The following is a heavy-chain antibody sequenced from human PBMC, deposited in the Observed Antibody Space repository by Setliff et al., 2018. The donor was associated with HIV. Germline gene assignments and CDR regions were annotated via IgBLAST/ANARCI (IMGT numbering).Heavy chain of an antibody. Sequence: SETLSLTCAVYGGSFSGYYWSWIRQPPGKGLEWIGEINHSGSTNYNPSLKSRVTISVDKSKSQFSLKLSSVTAADTAVYYCARDWRDYGVMGYWGQGTLVTVSS. V-gene: IGHV4-34*01. J-gene: IGHJ4*02. D-gene: IGHD4-17*01. CDR2: INHSGST. CDR1: GGSFSGYY. CDR3: ARDWRDYGVMGY.